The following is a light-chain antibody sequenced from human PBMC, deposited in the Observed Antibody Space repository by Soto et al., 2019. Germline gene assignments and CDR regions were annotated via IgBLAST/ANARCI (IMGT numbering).Light chain of an antibody. CDR2: DTS. J-gene: IGKJ5*01. Sequence: EIVLTQSPGTLSLSPGERATLSCRASQTLSNSFIAWYQQKPGQAPRLLIYDTSSRATGVPDRYSASGSGTDFTLTISRLEPEDFAVFFCQQYGTSEIIFGQG. V-gene: IGKV3-20*01. CDR1: QTLSNSF. CDR3: QQYGTSEII.